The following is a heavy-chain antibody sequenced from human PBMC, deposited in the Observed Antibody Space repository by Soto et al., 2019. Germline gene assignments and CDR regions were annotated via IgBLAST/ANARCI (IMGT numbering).Heavy chain of an antibody. CDR3: AKEVYYYDSSGYSYYYYGMDV. Sequence: GGSLRLSCAASGFTFSSYGMHWVRQAPGKGLEWVAVISYDGSNKYYADSVKGRFTISRDNSKNTLYLQMNSLRAEDTAVYYCAKEVYYYDSSGYSYYYYGMDVWGQGTTVTVS. J-gene: IGHJ6*02. CDR1: GFTFSSYG. CDR2: ISYDGSNK. V-gene: IGHV3-30*18. D-gene: IGHD3-22*01.